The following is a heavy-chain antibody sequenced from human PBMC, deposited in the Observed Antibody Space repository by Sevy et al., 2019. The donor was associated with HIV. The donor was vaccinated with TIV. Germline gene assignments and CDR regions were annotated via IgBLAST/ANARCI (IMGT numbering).Heavy chain of an antibody. CDR1: GFTFSKYS. Sequence: GWSLRLSCVASGFTFSKYSMSWVRQPPGKGLEWVSTLSFGCGEINYADSVKGRFTISRDNSKSSVYLQMNNLRPEDTAVYYCAREGCTKPHDYWGQGTLVTVSS. CDR2: LSFGCGEI. J-gene: IGHJ4*02. CDR3: AREGCTKPHDY. D-gene: IGHD2-8*01. V-gene: IGHV3-23*01.